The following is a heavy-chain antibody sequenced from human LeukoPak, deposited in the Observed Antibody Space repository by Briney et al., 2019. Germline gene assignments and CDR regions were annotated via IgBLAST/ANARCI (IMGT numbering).Heavy chain of an antibody. D-gene: IGHD3-22*01. CDR2: ISSSSSYI. Sequence: GGSLRLSCAASGFTFSSYWMSWVRQAPGKGLEWVSSISSSSSYIYYADSVKGRFTISRDNAKNSLYLQMNSLRAEDTAVYYCARDIPYYYDSSGYYAPVDWGQGTLVTVSS. V-gene: IGHV3-21*01. CDR3: ARDIPYYYDSSGYYAPVD. J-gene: IGHJ4*02. CDR1: GFTFSSYW.